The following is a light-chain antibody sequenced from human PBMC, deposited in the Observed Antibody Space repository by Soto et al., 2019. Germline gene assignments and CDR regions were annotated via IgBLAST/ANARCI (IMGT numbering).Light chain of an antibody. Sequence: EIVLTQSPGTLSSSPGERATLSCRASQSVSGSYLAWYQQKPGQAPRLLIYGASSRATGIPDRFSGSGSGTDFTLTISRLEPEDSAVYYCHQYGSSSWTFGQGTKVDIK. V-gene: IGKV3-20*01. J-gene: IGKJ1*01. CDR1: QSVSGSY. CDR2: GAS. CDR3: HQYGSSSWT.